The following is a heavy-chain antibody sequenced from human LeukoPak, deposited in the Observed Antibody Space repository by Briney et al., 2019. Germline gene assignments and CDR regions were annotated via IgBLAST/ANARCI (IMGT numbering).Heavy chain of an antibody. CDR3: AKPIRSSSWGEFDY. Sequence: GGSLRLSCAASGFTFDDYAMHWVRQAPGKGLEWVSGISWNSGSIGYADSVKGRFTISRDNAKNSLYLQMNSLRAEDTALYYCAKPIRSSSWGEFDYWGQGTLVTVSS. V-gene: IGHV3-9*01. D-gene: IGHD6-13*01. J-gene: IGHJ4*02. CDR1: GFTFDDYA. CDR2: ISWNSGSI.